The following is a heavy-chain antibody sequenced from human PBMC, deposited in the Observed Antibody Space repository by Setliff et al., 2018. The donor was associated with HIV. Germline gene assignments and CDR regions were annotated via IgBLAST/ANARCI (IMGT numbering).Heavy chain of an antibody. D-gene: IGHD2-21*01. CDR3: AKLPQLYCGGDCYSDDAFDI. V-gene: IGHV3-23*01. CDR1: GFNFGGYS. Sequence: GGSLRLSCAGSGFNFGGYSMSWVRQAPGKGLEWVSSIYGGGGTTFYADSVKGRFTISRDNSKSTLYLQMNSLRAEDTAIYYCAKLPQLYCGGDCYSDDAFDIWGQGTMVTVS. CDR2: IYGGGGTT. J-gene: IGHJ3*02.